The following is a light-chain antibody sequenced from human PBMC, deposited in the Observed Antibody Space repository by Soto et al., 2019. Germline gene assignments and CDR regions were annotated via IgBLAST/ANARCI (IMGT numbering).Light chain of an antibody. CDR1: QSVTSN. Sequence: EIVMTQSPATLSVSPGERATLSCRASQSVTSNLAWYQQKPGQAPRLLMYGASTRATGIPARFSGSGSRTEFTLTISRLQSEDFAIYYCQQYNDWYTFGQGTKLEIK. CDR2: GAS. V-gene: IGKV3-15*01. CDR3: QQYNDWYT. J-gene: IGKJ2*01.